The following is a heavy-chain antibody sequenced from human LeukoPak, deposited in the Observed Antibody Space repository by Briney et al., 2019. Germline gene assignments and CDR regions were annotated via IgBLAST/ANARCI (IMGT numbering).Heavy chain of an antibody. CDR3: AKLVLRYFDWLMDY. D-gene: IGHD3-9*01. CDR2: IRYDGSNK. J-gene: IGHJ4*02. Sequence: PGGSLRLSCAASGFTFSSYGMRWVRQAPGKGLEWVAFIRYDGSNKYYADSVKGRFTISRDNSKNTLYLQMNSLRAEDTAVYYCAKLVLRYFDWLMDYWGQGTLVTVSS. CDR1: GFTFSSYG. V-gene: IGHV3-30*02.